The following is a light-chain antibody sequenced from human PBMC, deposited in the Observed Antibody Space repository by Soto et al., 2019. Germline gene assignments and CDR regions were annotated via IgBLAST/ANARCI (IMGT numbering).Light chain of an antibody. Sequence: DLQMTQSPSTLSASVGDRVTITCRASQGISTWLAWYQQKPGKAPKLLIYKASSLEGGVPSRFSGSGSGTEFNITVSSLQPDDFATYYCQQYNTYPLTFGGGTTVEIK. J-gene: IGKJ4*01. CDR1: QGISTW. V-gene: IGKV1-5*03. CDR2: KAS. CDR3: QQYNTYPLT.